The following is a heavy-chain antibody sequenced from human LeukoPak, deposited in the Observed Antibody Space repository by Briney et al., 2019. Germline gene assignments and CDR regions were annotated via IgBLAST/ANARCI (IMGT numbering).Heavy chain of an antibody. D-gene: IGHD2/OR15-2a*01. Sequence: GGSLRLSCAASGFTFNTHVMNWVRQAPGKGLEWVSSISDNGATTYYADSVKGRFTISRDNSKSTVYLQMDSLRAEDTAVYYCAKLAFQWGDFDDWGQGSLVTVSS. J-gene: IGHJ4*02. CDR3: AKLAFQWGDFDD. V-gene: IGHV3-23*01. CDR2: ISDNGATT. CDR1: GFTFNTHV.